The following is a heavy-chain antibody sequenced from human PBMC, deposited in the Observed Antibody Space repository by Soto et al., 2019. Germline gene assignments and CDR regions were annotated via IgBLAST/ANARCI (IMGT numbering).Heavy chain of an antibody. CDR2: ISWNRVTI. V-gene: IGHV3-9*01. J-gene: IGHJ4*02. Sequence: EVQLVESGGGLVQPGRSLRLSCAASGFTFDDYAMHWVRQAPGKGLEWGSGISWNRVTIGYADYLKGRFTISRDNTKNSLYLQMNSLKAEDTALYYCAKVGDYGDLFDYWGQGTLVTVSS. CDR3: AKVGDYGDLFDY. CDR1: GFTFDDYA. D-gene: IGHD4-17*01.